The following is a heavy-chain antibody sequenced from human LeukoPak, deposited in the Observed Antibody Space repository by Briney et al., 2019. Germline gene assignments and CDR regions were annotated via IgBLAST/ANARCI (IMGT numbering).Heavy chain of an antibody. V-gene: IGHV3-30*02. J-gene: IGHJ4*02. Sequence: AQRCLRLSCALSRFSFSSYGIHWVRQAPAKGLEWVAFIAYDVSKIYYAESVKGRFTISRDNTRNTLYLQMNSLRAEDTAVYYCAKVHKLEGYRYFDYWGQGTLVTVSS. CDR3: AKVHKLEGYRYFDY. D-gene: IGHD5-18*01. CDR1: RFSFSSYG. CDR2: IAYDVSKI.